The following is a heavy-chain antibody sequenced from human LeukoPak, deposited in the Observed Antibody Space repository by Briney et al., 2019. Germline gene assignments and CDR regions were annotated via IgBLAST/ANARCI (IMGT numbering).Heavy chain of an antibody. J-gene: IGHJ6*02. V-gene: IGHV3-30*02. CDR3: AKGFSYYYYYGMDV. CDR1: EFTFTTYG. CDR2: IYYDGSNI. Sequence: PGGSLRLSCAASEFTFTTYGMHWVRQAPGKGLEWVAFIYYDGSNIYYADYVKGRFTISRDNSKDTLYVQMNSLRVDDTAVYYCAKGFSYYYYYGMDVWGQGTTVTV. D-gene: IGHD3-10*01.